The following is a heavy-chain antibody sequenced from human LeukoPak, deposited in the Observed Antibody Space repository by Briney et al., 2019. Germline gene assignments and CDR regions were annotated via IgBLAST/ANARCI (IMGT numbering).Heavy chain of an antibody. CDR1: GLTLGEYD. Sequence: SGGSLRLSCTASGLTLGEYDVSWVRQAPGKGLEWVGFIRSKYYGGTTEYAAGVKGSFTISGDDSKVIAHQHLNSLETECAAVYDCSGGKRYVFWSGYCTDFDYWGQGTLVTVCS. CDR3: SGGKRYVFWSGYCTDFDY. J-gene: IGHJ4*02. CDR2: IRSKYYGGTT. V-gene: IGHV3-49*04. D-gene: IGHD3-3*01.